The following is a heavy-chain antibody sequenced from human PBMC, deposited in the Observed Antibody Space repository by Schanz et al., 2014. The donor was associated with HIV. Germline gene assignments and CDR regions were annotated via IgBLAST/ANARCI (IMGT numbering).Heavy chain of an antibody. V-gene: IGHV3-23*04. J-gene: IGHJ4*02. D-gene: IGHD3-10*01. CDR3: AKGQRGMVRGDIDY. CDR2: ISGNGGST. Sequence: VQLVESGGGLVQPGGSLRLSCAASTFTFNNYDMGWVRQAPGKGLEWVPGISGNGGSTYHADSVKGRFTISRDNSKNTLYLQMNSLRAEDTAVYYCAKGQRGMVRGDIDYWGQGTLVTVSS. CDR1: TFTFNNYD.